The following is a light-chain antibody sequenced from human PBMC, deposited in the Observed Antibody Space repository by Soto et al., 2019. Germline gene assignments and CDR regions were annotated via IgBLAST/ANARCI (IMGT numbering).Light chain of an antibody. J-gene: IGKJ1*01. V-gene: IGKV3D-11*02. Sequence: EIVLTQSPATLSLSPGERATLSCRATETVSTNLAWFQRKAGQPPRLLIYGSSTRATGVPARFSGSGSGTDFTLTISSLEPEDFAVYYCQQRCDWQWAFGQGTKVDIK. CDR1: ETVSTN. CDR3: QQRCDWQWA. CDR2: GSS.